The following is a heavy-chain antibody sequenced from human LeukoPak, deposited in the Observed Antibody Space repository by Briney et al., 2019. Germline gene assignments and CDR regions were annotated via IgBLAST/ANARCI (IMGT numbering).Heavy chain of an antibody. CDR2: IYSSGTT. CDR1: GGSMSPYY. Sequence: PSETLSLTCTVSGGSMSPYYWSWIRQPPGKGLEWIGYIYSSGTTNYNPSLKSRVSMSADTSKNQFSLKLSSVTTADTAVYYCARGRPRVFGVVIPYYYYMDVLGKGTAVTVSS. CDR3: ARGRPRVFGVVIPYYYYMDV. V-gene: IGHV4-59*12. J-gene: IGHJ6*03. D-gene: IGHD3-3*01.